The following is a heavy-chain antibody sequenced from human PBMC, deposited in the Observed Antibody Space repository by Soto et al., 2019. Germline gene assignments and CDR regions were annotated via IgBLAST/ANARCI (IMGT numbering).Heavy chain of an antibody. Sequence: DVSLLASGGGLVQPGGSLRLSCAASGFTFSSYSMSWVRQAPGKGLEWVSTIGTSASTYYGDSVRGRFTISRANSRNTLYLQMNSLRAEDTAVYYCADLARYCTSSNCDWGQGTLVTVSS. CDR2: IGTSAST. CDR3: ADLARYCTSSNCD. CDR1: GFTFSSYS. V-gene: IGHV3-23*01. D-gene: IGHD2-2*01. J-gene: IGHJ4*02.